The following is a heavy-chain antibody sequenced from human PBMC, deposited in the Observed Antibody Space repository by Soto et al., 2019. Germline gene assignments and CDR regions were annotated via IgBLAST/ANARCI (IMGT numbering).Heavy chain of an antibody. CDR2: ISWNSGSI. J-gene: IGHJ3*02. CDR1: GFTFDDYA. D-gene: IGHD4-17*01. V-gene: IGHV3-9*01. CDR3: AKGATTVNYEAFDI. Sequence: SLRLSCAASGFTFDDYAMHWVRQAPGKGLEWVSGISWNSGSIGYADSVKGRFTISRDNAKNSLYLQMNSLRAEDTALYYCAKGATTVNYEAFDIWGQGTMVTVSS.